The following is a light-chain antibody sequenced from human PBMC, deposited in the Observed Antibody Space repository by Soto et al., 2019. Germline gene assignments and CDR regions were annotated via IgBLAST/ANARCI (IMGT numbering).Light chain of an antibody. J-gene: IGKJ4*01. CDR1: QTISTS. CDR2: DAS. CDR3: QQFNSYALT. V-gene: IGKV1-5*01. Sequence: DIQMTQSPSTLSAFVGDRVTITCRASQTISTSLAWYQQRPGKAPKLLIYDASSLESGVPSRFSGSGSGTEFTLTISSLQPDDFATYYCQQFNSYALTFGGGTKVDIK.